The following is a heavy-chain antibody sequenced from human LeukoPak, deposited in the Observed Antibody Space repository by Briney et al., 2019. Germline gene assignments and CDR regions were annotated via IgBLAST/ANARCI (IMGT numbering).Heavy chain of an antibody. CDR3: AKDPIFSGSYGVFDS. Sequence: GGSLRLSCVASGFTFRNYAMSWVRQAPGKGLEWVSTISSGGGGTFYADSVKGRFTVSRDNSKNTLYLQMNSLRAGDTAVYYCAKDPIFSGSYGVFDSWGQGTLVTVSS. J-gene: IGHJ4*02. CDR2: ISSGGGGT. V-gene: IGHV3-23*01. CDR1: GFTFRNYA. D-gene: IGHD1-26*01.